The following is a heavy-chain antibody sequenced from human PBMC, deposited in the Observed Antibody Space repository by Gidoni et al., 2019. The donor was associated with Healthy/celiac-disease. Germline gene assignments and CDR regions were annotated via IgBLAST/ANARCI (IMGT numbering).Heavy chain of an antibody. J-gene: IGHJ4*02. CDR1: GFTFSSYG. Sequence: QVQLVESGGCVVQPGTSLRLSCAASGFTFSSYGMHWVRQAPGKGLGWVAVIWYDGSKKYYADSVKGRFTISRDNSKNTLYLQMNSLRAEDTAVYYCARDRGHTSVVCSHWGQGTLVTVSS. CDR3: ARDRGHTSVVCSH. CDR2: IWYDGSKK. D-gene: IGHD3-10*01. V-gene: IGHV3-33*01.